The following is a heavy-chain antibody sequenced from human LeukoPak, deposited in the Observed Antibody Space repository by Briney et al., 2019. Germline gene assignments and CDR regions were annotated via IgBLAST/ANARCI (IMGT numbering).Heavy chain of an antibody. CDR1: GFTFSSYW. CDR3: ARVSSSWYENWFDP. D-gene: IGHD6-13*01. Sequence: GGSLRLSCAASGFTFSSYWMSWVRQAPGKGLGWVANIKQDGSEKYYVDSVKGRFTISRDNAKNSLYLQMNSLRAEDTAVYYCARVSSSWYENWFDPWGQGTLVTVSS. CDR2: IKQDGSEK. J-gene: IGHJ5*02. V-gene: IGHV3-7*01.